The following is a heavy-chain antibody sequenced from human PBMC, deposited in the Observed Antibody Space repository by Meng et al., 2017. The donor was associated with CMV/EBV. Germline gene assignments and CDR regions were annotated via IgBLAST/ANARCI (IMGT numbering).Heavy chain of an antibody. V-gene: IGHV3-23*01. CDR1: GCTFSSYA. J-gene: IGHJ3*02. Sequence: ESLKIPCAASGCTFSSYAMSWVRQAPGKGLEWVSTISGSGGSTYYADSVKGRFTISRDNSKNTLYLQMNSLRAEDTAVYYCARSFYSCTSTSCYHEGDAFDIWGQGTMVTVSS. CDR2: ISGSGGST. CDR3: ARSFYSCTSTSCYHEGDAFDI. D-gene: IGHD2-2*01.